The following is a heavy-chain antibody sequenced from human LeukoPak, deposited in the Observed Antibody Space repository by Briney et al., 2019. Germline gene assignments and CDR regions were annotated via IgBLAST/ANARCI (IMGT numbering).Heavy chain of an antibody. CDR1: GFTFSSYA. D-gene: IGHD3-22*01. CDR3: AKKYYYDSSGPEGAFDI. V-gene: IGHV3-23*01. Sequence: GGSLRFSCAASGFTFSSYAMSWVRQAPGNGLEWVSAISGSGGSTYYADSVKGRFTISRDNSKNTLYLQMNSLRAEDTAVYYCAKKYYYDSSGPEGAFDIWGQGTMVTVSS. J-gene: IGHJ3*02. CDR2: ISGSGGST.